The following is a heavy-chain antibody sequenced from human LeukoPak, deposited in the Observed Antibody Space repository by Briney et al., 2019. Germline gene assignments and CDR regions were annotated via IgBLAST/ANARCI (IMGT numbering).Heavy chain of an antibody. Sequence: GGSLRLSCAASGFTFSSYWMHWVRQAPGKGLVWVSRINSDGSSTSYEDSVKGRFTISRDNAKNTLYLQMNSLRAEDTAVYYCARGTYYYDSSGYPLFDYWGQGTLVTVSS. D-gene: IGHD3-22*01. V-gene: IGHV3-74*01. CDR3: ARGTYYYDSSGYPLFDY. J-gene: IGHJ4*02. CDR1: GFTFSSYW. CDR2: INSDGSST.